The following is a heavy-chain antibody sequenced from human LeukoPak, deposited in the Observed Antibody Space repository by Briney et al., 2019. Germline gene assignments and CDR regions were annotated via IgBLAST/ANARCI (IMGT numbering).Heavy chain of an antibody. Sequence: SQTLSLTCAISGDSVSSNSAAWNWIRQSPSRGLEWLGRTYYRSKWYNDYAVSVKSRITINPDTSKNQFSLQLNSVTPEDTAVYYCARDTRCSGGSCSRSYYYYYMDVWGKGTTVTVSS. CDR2: TYYRSKWYN. CDR1: GDSVSSNSAA. V-gene: IGHV6-1*01. CDR3: ARDTRCSGGSCSRSYYYYYMDV. D-gene: IGHD2-15*01. J-gene: IGHJ6*03.